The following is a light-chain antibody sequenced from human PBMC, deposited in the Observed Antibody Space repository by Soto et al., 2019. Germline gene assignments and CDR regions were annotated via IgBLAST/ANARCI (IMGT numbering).Light chain of an antibody. Sequence: QSALTQPASVSGSPGQSITISCTGSNSDIGAYNYVSWYQQHPGKAPKLIIHGVTNRPSGVSHRFSGSKSDYTASLIISGLQAEDEGDYYCSSYTTAYFYVFGTGTKVTVL. CDR2: GVT. CDR3: SSYTTAYFYV. V-gene: IGLV2-14*01. J-gene: IGLJ1*01. CDR1: NSDIGAYNY.